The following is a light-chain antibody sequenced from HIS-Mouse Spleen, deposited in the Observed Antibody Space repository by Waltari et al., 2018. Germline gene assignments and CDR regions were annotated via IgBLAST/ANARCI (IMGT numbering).Light chain of an antibody. J-gene: IGKJ4*01. CDR3: MQALQTLLT. Sequence: DIVMTQSPLSLPVTPGEPASISCSSSQSLLHSNGYNYFDWYLQKPGQSPQLLIYLGSNRASGVPDRFSGSGSGTDFTLKISRVEAEDVGVYYCMQALQTLLTFGGGTKVEIK. CDR1: QSLLHSNGYNY. CDR2: LGS. V-gene: IGKV2-28*01.